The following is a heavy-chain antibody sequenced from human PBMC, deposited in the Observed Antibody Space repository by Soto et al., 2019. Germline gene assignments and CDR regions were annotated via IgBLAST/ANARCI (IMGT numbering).Heavy chain of an antibody. D-gene: IGHD3-10*01. CDR3: AGGTRRRDGDRGDQDAEYLYTVDV. CDR2: VIPVFDST. Sequence: QVQVVQSGPEVKNPGSSVKVSCKASGGTLSSYAINWVRQAPGQGLEWVGGVIPVFDSTKYAQKFKGRVTIIADKSRCTFYLELTGVGFDDTAVYYCAGGTRRRDGDRGDQDAEYLYTVDVWGQGTTVTVS. J-gene: IGHJ6*02. V-gene: IGHV1-69*06. CDR1: GGTLSSYA.